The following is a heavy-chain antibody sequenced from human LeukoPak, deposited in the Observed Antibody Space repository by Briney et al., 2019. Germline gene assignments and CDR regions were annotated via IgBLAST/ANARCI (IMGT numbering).Heavy chain of an antibody. CDR2: IIPIFATG. D-gene: IGHD2-21*01. J-gene: IGHJ4*02. V-gene: IGHV1-69*13. CDR1: GGTFSRYS. CDR3: AREVVYGGYCGGDCYYFDY. Sequence: ASVKVSCKASGGTFSRYSISWVREAPGQGLEWMGGIIPIFATGNYAQKFQGRVTITADESTSTAYMEPSSLRSEDTAVYYCAREVVYGGYCGGDCYYFDYWGQGTLVTVSS.